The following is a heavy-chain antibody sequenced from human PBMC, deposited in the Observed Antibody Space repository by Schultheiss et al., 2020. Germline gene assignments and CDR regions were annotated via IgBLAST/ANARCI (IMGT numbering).Heavy chain of an antibody. CDR1: GGSFSGYY. Sequence: SQTLSLTCAVYGGSFSGYYWSWIRQPPGKGLEWIGYIYYSGSTYYNPSLKSRVTISVDTSKNQFSLKLSSVTAADTAVYYCARVILHDYVWGSYRSFDYWGQGTLVTVSS. CDR3: ARVILHDYVWGSYRSFDY. V-gene: IGHV4-34*09. D-gene: IGHD3-16*02. J-gene: IGHJ4*02. CDR2: IYYSGST.